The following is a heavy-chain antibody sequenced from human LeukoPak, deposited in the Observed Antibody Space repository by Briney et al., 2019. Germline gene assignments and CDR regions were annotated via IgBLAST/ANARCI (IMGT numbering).Heavy chain of an antibody. Sequence: PGGSLRLSCAASGFTFSNAWMSWVRQAPGKGLEWVGRIKSKTDGGTTDYAAPVKGRFTIPRDDSKNTLYLQMNSLKTEDTAVYYCTSYQGLLWFGEFPFDYWGQGTLVTVSS. D-gene: IGHD3-10*01. CDR1: GFTFSNAW. J-gene: IGHJ4*02. CDR3: TSYQGLLWFGEFPFDY. CDR2: IKSKTDGGTT. V-gene: IGHV3-15*01.